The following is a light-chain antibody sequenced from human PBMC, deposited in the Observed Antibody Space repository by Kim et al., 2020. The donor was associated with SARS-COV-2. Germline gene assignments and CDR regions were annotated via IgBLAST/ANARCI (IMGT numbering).Light chain of an antibody. CDR1: QDIGKS. J-gene: IGKJ4*01. CDR2: DAS. V-gene: IGKV1-33*01. CDR3: QQYDTLPLT. Sequence: DIQLTQSPSSLSASLGDSVTITCQASQDIGKSLNWYHHKPGKAPKLLIYDASKLQTGVPSRFSGSGSGPDFTFTISSLQPDDVATYYCQQYDTLPLTFGGGTKVDIK.